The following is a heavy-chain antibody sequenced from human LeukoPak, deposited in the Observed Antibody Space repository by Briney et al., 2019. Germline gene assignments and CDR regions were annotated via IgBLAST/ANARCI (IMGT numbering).Heavy chain of an antibody. CDR3: ARWGVGSSWSRYGFDY. D-gene: IGHD6-13*01. V-gene: IGHV4-4*07. CDR1: GGSISSYY. CDR2: IYTSGST. Sequence: PSETLSLTCTVSGGSISSYYWSWIRQPAGKGLEWIGRIYTSGSTNYNPSLKSRVTMSVDTSKNQFSLKLSSVTAADTAVYYCARWGVGSSWSRYGFDYWGQGTLVTVSS. J-gene: IGHJ4*02.